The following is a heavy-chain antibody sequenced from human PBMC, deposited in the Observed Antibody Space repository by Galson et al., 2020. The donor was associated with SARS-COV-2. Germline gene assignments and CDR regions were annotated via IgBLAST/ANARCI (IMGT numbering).Heavy chain of an antibody. CDR1: GFPFSSYA. D-gene: IGHD1-26*01. J-gene: IGHJ5*02. CDR2: ISYDGSNK. Sequence: GESLKISCAASGFPFSSYAMHWVRQAPGKGLEWVAVISYDGSNKYYADSVKGRFTIPRDKSKNTLYLQMNSLRAEDTAVYYCARSWGGSYLNWFDPWGQGTLVTVSS. CDR3: ARSWGGSYLNWFDP. V-gene: IGHV3-30-3*01.